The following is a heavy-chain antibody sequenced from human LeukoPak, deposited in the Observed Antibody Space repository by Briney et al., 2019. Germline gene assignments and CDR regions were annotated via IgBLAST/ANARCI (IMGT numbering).Heavy chain of an antibody. V-gene: IGHV1-18*01. CDR1: GYTFTSYG. Sequence: ASVKVSCKASGYTFTSYGISWVRQAPGQGLGWMGWISVYNGNTNYAQKLQGRVTMTTDTSTSTAYMELRSLRSDDTAVYYCAGYSSGWVFDIWGQGTMVTVS. J-gene: IGHJ3*02. CDR2: ISVYNGNT. D-gene: IGHD6-19*01. CDR3: AGYSSGWVFDI.